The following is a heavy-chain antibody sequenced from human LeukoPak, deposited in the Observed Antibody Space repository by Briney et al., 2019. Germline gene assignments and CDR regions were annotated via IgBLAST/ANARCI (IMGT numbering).Heavy chain of an antibody. V-gene: IGHV4-30-2*01. J-gene: IGHJ4*02. CDR1: GGSISSGGYS. Sequence: SETLSLTCAVSGGSISSGGYSWSWIRQPPGKGLEWIGYIYHSGSTYYNPSLKSRVTISVDRSKNQFSLKLSSVTAADTAVYYCARLGAGNPMYYFDYWGQGTLVTVSS. D-gene: IGHD1-14*01. CDR3: ARLGAGNPMYYFDY. CDR2: IYHSGST.